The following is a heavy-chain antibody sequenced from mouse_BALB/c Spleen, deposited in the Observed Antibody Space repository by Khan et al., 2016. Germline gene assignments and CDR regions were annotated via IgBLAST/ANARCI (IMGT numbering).Heavy chain of an antibody. J-gene: IGHJ4*01. CDR3: ARTPTAYYAMDY. CDR2: ISYSGST. V-gene: IGHV3-2*02. CDR1: GYSITSDYA. Sequence: EVQLVESGPGLVKPSQSLSLTCIVTGYSITSDYAWNWIRQFPGNKLECMGYISYSGSTRYYPSLKSRISITRDTSKNQFFLQLTSVTTEDTATYYCARTPTAYYAMDYWGQGTSVTVSS. D-gene: IGHD1-2*01.